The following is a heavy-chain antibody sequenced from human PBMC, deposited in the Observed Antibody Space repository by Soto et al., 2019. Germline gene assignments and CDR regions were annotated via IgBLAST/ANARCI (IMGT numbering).Heavy chain of an antibody. CDR1: GFTFSSYA. J-gene: IGHJ4*02. CDR3: ARDLSRIGATFDY. V-gene: IGHV3-30-3*01. D-gene: IGHD3-3*01. CDR2: ISYDGSNK. Sequence: QVQLVESGGGVVQPGRSLRLSCAASGFTFSSYAMHWVRQAPGKGLEWVALISYDGSNKYYADSVKGRFTISRDNXKNTLYLQMNSLRAEDTAVYYCARDLSRIGATFDYWGQGTLVTVSS.